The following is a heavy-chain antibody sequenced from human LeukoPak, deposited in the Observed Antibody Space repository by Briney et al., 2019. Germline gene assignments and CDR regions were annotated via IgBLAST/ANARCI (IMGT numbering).Heavy chain of an antibody. J-gene: IGHJ4*02. CDR2: IYYSGST. CDR1: GGSISSYY. D-gene: IGHD3-22*01. CDR3: ARQFSDYDSSGFDH. V-gene: IGHV4-59*01. Sequence: PSETLSLTCTVSGGSISSYYWSWIRQPPGKGLEWIGYIYYSGSTNYNPSLKSRVTISVDTSKNQFSLKLSSVTAADTAVYYCARQFSDYDSSGFDHWGQGTLVTVSS.